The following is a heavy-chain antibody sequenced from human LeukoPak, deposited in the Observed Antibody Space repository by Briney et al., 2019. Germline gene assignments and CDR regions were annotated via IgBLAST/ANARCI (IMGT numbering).Heavy chain of an antibody. CDR1: GGSFSGYY. CDR3: ARGANKGYYYDSSGYYSKPTFDY. Sequence: SETLSLTCAVYGGSFSGYYWSWIRQPPGEGLEWIGEMNHSGSTNYNPSLKSRVTISVDTSKNQFSLELSSVTAADTAVYYCARGANKGYYYDSSGYYSKPTFDYWGQGTLVTVSS. CDR2: MNHSGST. D-gene: IGHD3-22*01. J-gene: IGHJ4*02. V-gene: IGHV4-34*01.